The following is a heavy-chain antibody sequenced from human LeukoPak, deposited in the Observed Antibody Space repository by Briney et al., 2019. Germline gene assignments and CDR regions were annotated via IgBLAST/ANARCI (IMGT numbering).Heavy chain of an antibody. J-gene: IGHJ4*02. CDR1: GLTFDDYA. Sequence: PSGRSLRLSCAASGLTFDDYAMHWVRQAPGKGLEWVSGISWNSGSIGYADSVKGRFTISRDNAKNSLYLQMNSLRAEDTALYYCAKDIQYSSSSIDYWGQGTLVTVSS. CDR3: AKDIQYSSSSIDY. D-gene: IGHD6-13*01. CDR2: ISWNSGSI. V-gene: IGHV3-9*01.